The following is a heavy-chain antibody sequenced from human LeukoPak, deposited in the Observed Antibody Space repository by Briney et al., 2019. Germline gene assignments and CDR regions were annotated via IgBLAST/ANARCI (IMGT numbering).Heavy chain of an antibody. CDR3: AIGLVGSGSYIPYGMDV. D-gene: IGHD3-10*01. Sequence: ASVKVSCKVSGYTLTELSMHWVRQAPGKGREGMGGFDPEDGETIYAQKFQGRVTMTEDTSTDTAYMELSSLRSEDTAVYYCAIGLVGSGSYIPYGMDVWGQGTTVTVSS. J-gene: IGHJ6*02. CDR2: FDPEDGET. CDR1: GYTLTELS. V-gene: IGHV1-24*01.